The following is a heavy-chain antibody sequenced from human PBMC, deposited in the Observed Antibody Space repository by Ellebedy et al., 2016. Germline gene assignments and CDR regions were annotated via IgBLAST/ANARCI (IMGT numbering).Heavy chain of an antibody. Sequence: GASLKISXQGSGYNFTNYWIHWVRQKPGKGLEWMANIDPSDSYTNFSPSFQGHVHMSADKSVNAAYLHWSSLKPSDTAMYYCARRAAGASTYFDLWGQGAPVTVSS. CDR2: IDPSDSYT. D-gene: IGHD1-26*01. CDR1: GYNFTNYW. J-gene: IGHJ4*02. CDR3: ARRAAGASTYFDL. V-gene: IGHV5-10-1*01.